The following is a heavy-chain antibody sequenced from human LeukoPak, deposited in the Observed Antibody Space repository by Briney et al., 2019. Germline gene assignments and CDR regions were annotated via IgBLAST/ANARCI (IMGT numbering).Heavy chain of an antibody. J-gene: IGHJ4*02. D-gene: IGHD1-26*01. CDR2: INHSGST. CDR1: GGSFSGYY. Sequence: PSETLSLTCAVYGGSFSGYYWSWIRQPPGKGLEWIGEINHSGSTNYNPSLKSRVTISVDTSKNQFSLKLSSVTAADTAVYYCAGDYSGSQTPDYWGQGTLVTVSS. V-gene: IGHV4-34*01. CDR3: AGDYSGSQTPDY.